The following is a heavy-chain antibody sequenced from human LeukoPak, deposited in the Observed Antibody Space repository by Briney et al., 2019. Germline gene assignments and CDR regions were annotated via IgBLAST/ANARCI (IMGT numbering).Heavy chain of an antibody. J-gene: IGHJ4*02. Sequence: GASVKVSCKASGYTFTSYGISWVRQAPGQGLEWMGWISAYNGNTNYAQKLQGRVTMTTDTSTSTAYMELSRLRPDDTAVYYCAREGWDQRDTAAFDYWGQGTLVTVSS. CDR3: AREGWDQRDTAAFDY. CDR2: ISAYNGNT. CDR1: GYTFTSYG. V-gene: IGHV1-18*01. D-gene: IGHD6-19*01.